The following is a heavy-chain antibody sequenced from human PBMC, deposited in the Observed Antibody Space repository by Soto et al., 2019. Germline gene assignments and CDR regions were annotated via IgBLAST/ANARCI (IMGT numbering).Heavy chain of an antibody. D-gene: IGHD2-21*02. Sequence: GASVKVSCKASGGTFSSYTISGVRRAPGQGREGMGSIIPIIGTATYEQQFQGRVTITAAESTSKAYMELRSPRSADTAVYYCARVAGGDYYYYYGMDVWGQGTTVTVSS. J-gene: IGHJ6*02. CDR2: IIPIIGTA. V-gene: IGHV1-69*08. CDR3: ARVAGGDYYYYYGMDV. CDR1: GGTFSSYT.